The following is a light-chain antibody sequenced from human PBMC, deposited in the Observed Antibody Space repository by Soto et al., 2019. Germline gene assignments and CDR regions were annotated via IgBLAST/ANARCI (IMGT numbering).Light chain of an antibody. V-gene: IGKV3D-20*01. J-gene: IGKJ1*01. CDR3: QQYGSSWT. CDR2: DVS. CDR1: QSVTDTY. Sequence: EIVLTQSPATLSLSPGERATLSCQASQSVTDTYLAWYQQKPGLSPSLLIYDVSRRVTGIPDRFSGSGSGTDFTLTISRLEPEDFAVYYCQQYGSSWTFGQGTKVDIK.